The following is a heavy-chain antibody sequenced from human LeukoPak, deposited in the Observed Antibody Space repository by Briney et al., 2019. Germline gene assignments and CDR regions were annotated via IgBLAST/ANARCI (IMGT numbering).Heavy chain of an antibody. CDR2: IYYSGRT. V-gene: IGHV4-39*01. J-gene: IGHJ3*02. CDR1: GDSISSYY. D-gene: IGHD3-22*01. Sequence: PETLSLTCSVSGDSISSYYWGWIRQPPGKGLGWIGSIYYSGRTYSNPSLKSRVTISVDTSKNQFSLKLSSVTAADTAVYYCASPYYYDSSGYYLRRDAFDIWGQGTMVTVSS. CDR3: ASPYYYDSSGYYLRRDAFDI.